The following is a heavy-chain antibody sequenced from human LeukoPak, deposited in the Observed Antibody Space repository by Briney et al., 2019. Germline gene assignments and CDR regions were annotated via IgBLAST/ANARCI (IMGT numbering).Heavy chain of an antibody. D-gene: IGHD6-13*01. V-gene: IGHV4-59*01. CDR1: GGSISGYY. Sequence: SETLSLTCTVSGGSISGYYWSWIRQPPGKGLEWIGYIYYSGSSNYTPSLKSRVTISVDTSKTQFSLKLSSVTAADTAVYYCARVIAAAGTEWFAPWGQGTLVTVSS. J-gene: IGHJ5*02. CDR2: IYYSGSS. CDR3: ARVIAAAGTEWFAP.